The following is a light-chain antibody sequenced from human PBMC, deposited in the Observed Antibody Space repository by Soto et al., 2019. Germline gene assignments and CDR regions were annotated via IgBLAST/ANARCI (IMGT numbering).Light chain of an antibody. J-gene: IGKJ1*01. Sequence: DIQMTHSPSSVSASVGDRVTITCRASQGIGSYLNWYQQKPGKAPKLLIYAASSLQSGVPSRFSGSGSGTDFTLTISSLHPEDFATYYCQQSYSILWTFGQGTKVDIK. CDR2: AAS. V-gene: IGKV1-39*01. CDR3: QQSYSILWT. CDR1: QGIGSY.